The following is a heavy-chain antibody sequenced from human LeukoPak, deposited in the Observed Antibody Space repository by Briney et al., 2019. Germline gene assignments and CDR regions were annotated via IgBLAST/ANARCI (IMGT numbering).Heavy chain of an antibody. CDR1: GGSISSGGYY. V-gene: IGHV4-31*03. Sequence: SETLSLTCTVSGGSISSGGYYWSWIRQHPGKGLEWIGYIYYSGSTYYNPSLKSRATISVDTSKNQFSLKLSSVTAADTAVYYCVRVLIGYYGSGSYNWFDPWGQGTLVTVSS. CDR2: IYYSGST. CDR3: VRVLIGYYGSGSYNWFDP. D-gene: IGHD3-10*01. J-gene: IGHJ5*02.